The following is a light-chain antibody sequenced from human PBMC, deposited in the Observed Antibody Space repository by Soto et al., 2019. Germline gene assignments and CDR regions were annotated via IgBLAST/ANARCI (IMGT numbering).Light chain of an antibody. J-gene: IGLJ3*02. Sequence: QSALTQPASVSGSPGQSITISCTGTSSDVGSYNLVSWYQQHPGKAPKLMIYEGSKRPSGVSNRFSGSKSGNTASLTISGLQDEAEADYYCCSYAGSSTWVFGGGTKLTVL. CDR2: EGS. V-gene: IGLV2-23*01. CDR1: SSDVGSYNL. CDR3: CSYAGSSTWV.